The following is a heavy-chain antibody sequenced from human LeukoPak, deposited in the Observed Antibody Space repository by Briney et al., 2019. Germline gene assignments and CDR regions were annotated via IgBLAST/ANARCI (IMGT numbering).Heavy chain of an antibody. CDR2: IYYSGNT. CDR3: ARDLTYYYGSGSYYNGYYYYGMDV. V-gene: IGHV4-39*07. CDR1: GGSISNSDYY. D-gene: IGHD3-10*01. J-gene: IGHJ6*02. Sequence: SETLSLTCTVSGGSISNSDYYGAWIRQPPGKGLEWIGSIYYSGNTYYHPSLRSRVTISVDTSKNQFSLRLSSVTAADTAVYYCARDLTYYYGSGSYYNGYYYYGMDVWGQGTTVTVSS.